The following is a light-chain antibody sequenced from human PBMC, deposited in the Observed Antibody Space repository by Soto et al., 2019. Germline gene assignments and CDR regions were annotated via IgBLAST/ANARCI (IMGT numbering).Light chain of an antibody. V-gene: IGLV2-14*01. CDR3: CSISTSGTHV. CDR1: SSDVGTYDY. CDR2: DVN. Sequence: QSVLTQPASVSGSPGQSITISCTGTSSDVGTYDYVSWHQQHPGKAPKLIIYDVNNRPSGVSSRFSGSKSGNTASLTISGLQAEDEADYYCCSISTSGTHVFGTGTKLTVL. J-gene: IGLJ1*01.